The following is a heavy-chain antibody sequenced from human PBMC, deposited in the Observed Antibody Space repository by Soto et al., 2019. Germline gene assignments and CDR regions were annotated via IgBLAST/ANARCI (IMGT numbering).Heavy chain of an antibody. CDR3: ATLEWELYYFDY. Sequence: QVQRQESGPGLVKPSQTLSLTCTVSGGSISSGGYYWSWIRQHPGKGLEWIGYIYYSGSTYYNPSLKSRVTISVDTSKNQFSLKLSSVTAADTAVYYCATLEWELYYFDYWGQGTLVTVSS. CDR2: IYYSGST. D-gene: IGHD1-26*01. CDR1: GGSISSGGYY. J-gene: IGHJ4*02. V-gene: IGHV4-31*03.